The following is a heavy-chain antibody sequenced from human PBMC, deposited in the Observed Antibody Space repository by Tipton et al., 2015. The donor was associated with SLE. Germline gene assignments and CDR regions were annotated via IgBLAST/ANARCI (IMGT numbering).Heavy chain of an antibody. CDR2: ISSSSSYI. J-gene: IGHJ4*02. D-gene: IGHD3-22*01. Sequence: SLRLSCATSGFTFSSYWMSWVRQAPGKGLEWVSSISSSSSYIHYADSVKGRFTISRDNAKNSLYLQMNSLRAEDTAVYYCARGPHYYDSSGPIDYWGQGTLVTVSS. CDR1: GFTFSSYW. CDR3: ARGPHYYDSSGPIDY. V-gene: IGHV3-21*01.